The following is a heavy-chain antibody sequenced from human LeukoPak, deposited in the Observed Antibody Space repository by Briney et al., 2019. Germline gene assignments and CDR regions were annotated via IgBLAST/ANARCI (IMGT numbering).Heavy chain of an antibody. J-gene: IGHJ4*02. CDR1: GGSISSGGYY. Sequence: SETLSLTCTVSGGSISSGGYYWSWIRQHPGKGLEWIGEIYHSGSTNYNPSLKSRVTISVDKSRNQFSLKLSSVTAADTAVYYCARRPYYFDYWGQGTLVTVSS. CDR2: IYHSGST. CDR3: ARRPYYFDY. V-gene: IGHV4-39*07.